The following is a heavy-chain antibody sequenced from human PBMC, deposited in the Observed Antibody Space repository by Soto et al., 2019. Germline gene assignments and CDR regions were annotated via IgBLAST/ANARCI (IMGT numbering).Heavy chain of an antibody. CDR2: INHSGST. Sequence: SETLSLTCAVYGGSFSGYYWSWIRQPPGKGLEWIGEINHSGSTNYNPSLKSRVTISVDTSKNQFSLKLSSVTAADTAVYYCARGQIGVTIFTITPPYYYYMDFWGTGTTVTVFS. V-gene: IGHV4-34*01. CDR3: ARGQIGVTIFTITPPYYYYMDF. J-gene: IGHJ6*03. CDR1: GGSFSGYY. D-gene: IGHD3-3*01.